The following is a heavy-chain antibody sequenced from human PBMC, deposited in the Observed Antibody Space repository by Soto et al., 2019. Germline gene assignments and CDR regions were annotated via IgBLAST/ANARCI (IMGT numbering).Heavy chain of an antibody. D-gene: IGHD3-3*01. J-gene: IGHJ3*02. V-gene: IGHV3-30-3*01. CDR2: ISYDGSNK. CDR1: GFTFSSYA. CDR3: AREMEGAYDFWKRDDAFDN. Sequence: GGSLRLSCAASGFTFSSYAMHWVRQAPGKGLEWVAVISYDGSNKYYADSVKGRFTISRDNSKNTLYLQMNSLRAEDTAVYYCAREMEGAYDFWKRDDAFDNWGQGTMF.